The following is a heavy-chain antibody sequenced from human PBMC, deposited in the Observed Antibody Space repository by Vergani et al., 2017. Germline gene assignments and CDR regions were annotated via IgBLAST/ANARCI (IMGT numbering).Heavy chain of an antibody. J-gene: IGHJ3*02. D-gene: IGHD3-10*01. Sequence: QSQLQESGPRLLKPSQTLSLTCSFSGGSLDIHSQTWGWIRQPAGEGLEWIGVIYVNGNSNFSPSLESRVTMSADASRCRFSLNLRSVTTADTAVYYCVRVLHYYYILGYFDIWCHGITVTVSS. CDR1: GGSLDIHSQT. CDR3: VRVLHYYYILGYFDI. V-gene: IGHV4-61*02. CDR2: IYVNGNS.